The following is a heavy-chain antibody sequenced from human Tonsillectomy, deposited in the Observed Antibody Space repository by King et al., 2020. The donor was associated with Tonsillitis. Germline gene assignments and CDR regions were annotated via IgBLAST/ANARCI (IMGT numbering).Heavy chain of an antibody. V-gene: IGHV3-21*01. D-gene: IGHD3-3*01. CDR1: GFTFSSYS. CDR3: ARDSGDYDFWSGYYRSVPRAFDP. CDR2: ISSSSSYI. J-gene: IGHJ5*02. Sequence: VQLVESGGGLVKPGGSLRLSCAASGFTFSSYSMNWVRQAPGKGLEWVSSISSSSSYIYYADSVKGRFTISRDNAKNSLYLQMNSLRAEETAVYYCARDSGDYDFWSGYYRSVPRAFDPWGQGTLVTVSS.